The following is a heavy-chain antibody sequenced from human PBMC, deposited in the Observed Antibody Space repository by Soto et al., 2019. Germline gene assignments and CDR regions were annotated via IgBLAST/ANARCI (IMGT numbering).Heavy chain of an antibody. V-gene: IGHV3-21*01. J-gene: IGHJ4*02. CDR2: ISSSSSYI. D-gene: IGHD6-19*01. Sequence: EVQLVESGGGLVKPGGSLRLSCAASGFTFSSYSMNWVRQAPGKGLEWVSSISSSSSYIYYADSVKGRFTISRDNAMNSLYLQMNSLRAEDTAVYYCARVSRAVAGTRSLTYWGQGTLVTVFS. CDR1: GFTFSSYS. CDR3: ARVSRAVAGTRSLTY.